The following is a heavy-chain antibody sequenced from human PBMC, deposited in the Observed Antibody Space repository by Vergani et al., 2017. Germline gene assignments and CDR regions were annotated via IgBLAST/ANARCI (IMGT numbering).Heavy chain of an antibody. CDR1: GFTFSSYW. CDR2: IKQDGSEK. V-gene: IGHV3-7*01. CDR3: ARVHSSSRSTRGAFDI. J-gene: IGHJ3*02. D-gene: IGHD6-13*01. Sequence: EVQLVESGGGLVQPGGSLRLSCAASGFTFSSYWMSWVRQAPGKGLEWVANIKQDGSEKYYVDSVKGRFTISRDNAKNSLYLQMNSLRAEDTAVYYCARVHSSSRSTRGAFDIWGQGTMVTVSS.